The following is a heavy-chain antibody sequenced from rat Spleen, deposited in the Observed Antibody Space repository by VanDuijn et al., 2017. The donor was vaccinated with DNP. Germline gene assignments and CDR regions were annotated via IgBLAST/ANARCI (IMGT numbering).Heavy chain of an antibody. CDR3: ARHGEIRGSFDY. CDR2: IRTGGEDT. V-gene: IGHV5-25*01. J-gene: IGHJ2*01. Sequence: EVQLVESGGGLVQPGRSMSLSCTASGFTFNTYYMAWVRQAPTKGLEWVASIRTGGEDTYYRDSVKGRFTISRDNAKNTLSLQMDSLRSEETATYYCARHGEIRGSFDYWGHGVMVTVSS. CDR1: GFTFNTYY. D-gene: IGHD4-4*01.